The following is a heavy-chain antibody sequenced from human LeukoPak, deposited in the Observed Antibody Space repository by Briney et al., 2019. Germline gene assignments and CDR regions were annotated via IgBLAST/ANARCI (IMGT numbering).Heavy chain of an antibody. J-gene: IGHJ4*02. CDR2: IKTKTDGGTT. Sequence: PGGSLRLSCAASGFTFSSYAMSWVRQAPGKGLEWVGRIKTKTDGGTTDYAAPVKGRFTISRDDSINTLYLQMSSLKTEDTAVYYCAAQGGSGDLRYWGQGTLVTVSS. CDR3: AAQGGSGDLRY. CDR1: GFTFSSYA. D-gene: IGHD4-17*01. V-gene: IGHV3-15*01.